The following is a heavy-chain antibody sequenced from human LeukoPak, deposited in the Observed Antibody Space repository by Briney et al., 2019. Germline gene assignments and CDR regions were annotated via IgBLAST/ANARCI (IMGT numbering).Heavy chain of an antibody. CDR2: ISGSGGST. D-gene: IGHD5-24*01. J-gene: IGHJ4*02. CDR3: ARDLGWLQLCF. CDR1: EFTFSRNA. Sequence: GGSLRLSCAASEFTFSRNAMSWVRQAPGKGLEWVSAISGSGGSTYYADAVKGRFTISRDNSKNTFYLSMNILRAEDTATYYCARDLGWLQLCFGGQGTLITVSS. V-gene: IGHV3-23*01.